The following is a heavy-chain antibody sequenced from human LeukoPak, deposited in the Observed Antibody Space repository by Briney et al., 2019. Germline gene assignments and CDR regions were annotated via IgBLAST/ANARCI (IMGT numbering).Heavy chain of an antibody. CDR1: GYSFANYF. J-gene: IGHJ4*02. CDR2: IYPGDSDT. CDR3: ARWSYYFDY. V-gene: IGHV5-51*01. Sequence: GESLKISCKGSGYSFANYFIAWVRQMPGKGLEWMGIIYPGDSDTRYSPSFQGQVTISADKSISTAYLQWSSLKASDTAMYYCARWSYYFDYWGQGTLVTVSS.